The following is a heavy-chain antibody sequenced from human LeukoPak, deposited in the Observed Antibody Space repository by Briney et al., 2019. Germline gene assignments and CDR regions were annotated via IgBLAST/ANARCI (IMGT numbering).Heavy chain of an antibody. CDR2: ISEVI. D-gene: IGHD3-16*01. V-gene: IGHV3-48*04. Sequence: GGSLRLSCIASGFLFGRDNMNWVRRAPGKGREWGAHISEVIYYADSVQGRFTISRDNAKNSLYLQMSNLRAEDTAMYYCVREVGRPKTFYFDSWRRGTPVTVSS. J-gene: IGHJ4*02. CDR3: VREVGRPKTFYFDS. CDR1: GFLFGRDN.